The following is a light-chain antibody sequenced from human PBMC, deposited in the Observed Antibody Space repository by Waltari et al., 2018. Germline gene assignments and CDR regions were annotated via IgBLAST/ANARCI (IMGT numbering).Light chain of an antibody. J-gene: IGKJ4*01. V-gene: IGKV3-11*01. Sequence: EVVLTQSPATVTLPPGERATLSCRASQSVRNFLVWYQQKPGQGPRPLIYDASNRATGIPARFSGSGSGTDFTLTISSLEPEDFAVYYCMQRTNWPLTFGGGTKVEIK. CDR1: QSVRNF. CDR2: DAS. CDR3: MQRTNWPLT.